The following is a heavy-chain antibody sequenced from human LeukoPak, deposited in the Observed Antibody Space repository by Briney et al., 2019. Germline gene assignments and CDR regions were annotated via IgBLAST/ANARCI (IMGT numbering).Heavy chain of an antibody. J-gene: IGHJ4*02. V-gene: IGHV3-7*01. CDR3: ARTYSSPYFDY. CDR2: IKQDGSEK. Sequence: GGSLRLSCAASGFAFSSYWMSWVRQAPGKGLEWVANIKQDGSEKYYVDSVKGRFTISRDNAKNSLYLQMNSLRAEDTAVYYCARTYSSPYFDYWGQGPLVTVSS. CDR1: GFAFSSYW. D-gene: IGHD6-19*01.